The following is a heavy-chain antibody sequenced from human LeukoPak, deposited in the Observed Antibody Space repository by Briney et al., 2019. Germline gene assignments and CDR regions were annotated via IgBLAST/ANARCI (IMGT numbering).Heavy chain of an antibody. CDR3: ARDHSYYFGSQTSTLDV. V-gene: IGHV4-31*03. Sequence: SETLSLTCTISGASISTGGFYWTWIRQPPGEGLGWIGYTYYTGSVDYNASLKSRLTISLDTSKNRFSLKLNSVTAADTAVYYCARDHSYYFGSQTSTLDVWGQGTAVTVSS. J-gene: IGHJ6*02. CDR2: TYYTGSV. D-gene: IGHD3-10*01. CDR1: GASISTGGFY.